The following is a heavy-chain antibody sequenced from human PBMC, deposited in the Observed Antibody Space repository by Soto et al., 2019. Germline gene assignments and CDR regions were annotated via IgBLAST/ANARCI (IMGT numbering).Heavy chain of an antibody. CDR3: ASQIFPMYSFDY. Sequence: EVQLVESGGGLVQPGGSLRLSCAASGFTVSSNYMSWVRQAPGKGLEWVSVIYSGGSTYYADSVKGRFTISRDNSKNTLYLQMNSLRAEDTAVYYCASQIFPMYSFDYWGQGTLVTVSS. D-gene: IGHD3-9*01. J-gene: IGHJ4*02. CDR1: GFTVSSNY. V-gene: IGHV3-66*04. CDR2: IYSGGST.